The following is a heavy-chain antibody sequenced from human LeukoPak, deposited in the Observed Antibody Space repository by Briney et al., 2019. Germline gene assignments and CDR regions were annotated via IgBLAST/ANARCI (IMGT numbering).Heavy chain of an antibody. J-gene: IGHJ3*02. CDR1: GFTFSSYG. CDR3: AKEALFAWGAFDI. V-gene: IGHV3-30*02. Sequence: GGSLRLSCAASGFTFSSYGMHWVRQAPGKGLEWVAFIRYDGSNKYYADSVKGRFTISRDNSKNTLYLQMNSLRAEDTAVYYCAKEALFAWGAFDIWGQGTMVTVSS. CDR2: IRYDGSNK. D-gene: IGHD3-10*01.